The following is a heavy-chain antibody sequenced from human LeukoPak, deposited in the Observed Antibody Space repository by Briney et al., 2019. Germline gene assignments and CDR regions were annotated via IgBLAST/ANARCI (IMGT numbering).Heavy chain of an antibody. J-gene: IGHJ4*02. V-gene: IGHV1-3*01. D-gene: IGHD1-26*01. CDR3: ARFGAYSGSYYELDY. CDR2: INAGNGNT. CDR1: GYTFTSYA. Sequence: ASVKVSCKASGYTFTSYAMHWVRQAPGQRLEWMGWINAGNGNTKYSQKFQGRVTITRDTSTSTAYMELRSLRSDGTAVYYCARFGAYSGSYYELDYWGQGTLVTVSS.